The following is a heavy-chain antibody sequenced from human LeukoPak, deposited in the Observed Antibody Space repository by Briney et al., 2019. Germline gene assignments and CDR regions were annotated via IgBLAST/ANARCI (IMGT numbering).Heavy chain of an antibody. CDR1: GDSISSRNW. CDR2: IYHNGGT. CDR3: AKYFCTGGICYYFDH. Sequence: SETLSLTCAVSGDSISSRNWWSWVRQPPGKGLEWIGEIYHNGGTNYNPSLKSRVTISVDRSKNQFSLKLSSVTAADTAIYYCAKYFCTGGICYYFDHWGQGALVTVSS. D-gene: IGHD2-8*02. J-gene: IGHJ4*02. V-gene: IGHV4-4*02.